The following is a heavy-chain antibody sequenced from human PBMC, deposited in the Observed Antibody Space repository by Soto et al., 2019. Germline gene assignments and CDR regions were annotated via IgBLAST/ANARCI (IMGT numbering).Heavy chain of an antibody. CDR3: VRDPVALRNRVRVGYFNL. J-gene: IGHJ2*01. D-gene: IGHD1-26*01. V-gene: IGHV3-33*01. CDR1: GFVFTTYG. CDR2: IWHDGSGT. Sequence: QVKLVESGGGVVQPGRSLRLSCAASGFVFTTYGMHWVRQAPGKGLEWVGVIWHDGSGTYYADALTGRFTISRDNSKNTLFLQMDSLTVEDTAVYYCVRDPVALRNRVRVGYFNLWGRGTQVTVSS.